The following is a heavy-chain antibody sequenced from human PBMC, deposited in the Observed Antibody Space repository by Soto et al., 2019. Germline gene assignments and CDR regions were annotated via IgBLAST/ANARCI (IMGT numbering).Heavy chain of an antibody. D-gene: IGHD3-10*01. CDR1: GGSISSYY. CDR3: ASKITMVRGVIIKDAFDI. CDR2: IYYSGST. Sequence: QVQLQESGPGLVKPSETLSLTCTVSGGSISSYYWSWIRQPPGKGLEWIGYIYYSGSTNYNPSLKSRVTISVDTSKNQFSLKLSSVTAADTAVYYSASKITMVRGVIIKDAFDIWGQGTMVTVSS. V-gene: IGHV4-59*08. J-gene: IGHJ3*02.